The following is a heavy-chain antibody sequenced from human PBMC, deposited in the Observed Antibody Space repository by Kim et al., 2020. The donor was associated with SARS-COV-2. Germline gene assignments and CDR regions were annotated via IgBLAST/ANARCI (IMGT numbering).Heavy chain of an antibody. D-gene: IGHD5-18*01. CDR2: INHSGST. CDR3: ARRGINTAMVLDY. CDR1: GGSFSGYY. J-gene: IGHJ4*02. Sequence: SETLSLTCAVYGGSFSGYYWSWIRQPPGKGLEWIGEINHSGSTNYNPSLKSRVTISVDTSKNHFSLKLSSVTAADTAVYYCARRGINTAMVLDYWGQGTLVTVSS. V-gene: IGHV4-34*01.